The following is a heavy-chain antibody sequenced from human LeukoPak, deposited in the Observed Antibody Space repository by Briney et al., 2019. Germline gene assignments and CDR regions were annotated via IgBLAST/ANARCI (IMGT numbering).Heavy chain of an antibody. V-gene: IGHV3-23*01. CDR1: GFTFGRFA. CDR3: AIDYEGVRGVRIDY. CDR2: ISASGGSA. J-gene: IGHJ4*02. Sequence: PGGSLRLSCAASGFTFGRFAMSWVRQAPGKGPEWVSGISASGGSAYYADSVKGRSTISRDSSKNTLYLQMNSLRAEDTAVYYCAIDYEGVRGVRIDYWGQGTLVTVSS. D-gene: IGHD3-10*01.